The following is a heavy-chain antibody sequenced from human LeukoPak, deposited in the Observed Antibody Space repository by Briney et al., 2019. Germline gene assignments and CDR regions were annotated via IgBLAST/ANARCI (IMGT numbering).Heavy chain of an antibody. V-gene: IGHV3-30*02. D-gene: IGHD3-10*01. CDR3: ARDSAWFGELFSAFDI. CDR2: IRYDGSNK. J-gene: IGHJ3*02. CDR1: GFTFSSYG. Sequence: GGSLRLYCAASGFTFSSYGMHWVRQAPGKGLEWVAFIRYDGSNKYYADSVKGRFTISRDNSKNTLYLQMNSLRAEDTAVYYCARDSAWFGELFSAFDIWGQGTMVTVSS.